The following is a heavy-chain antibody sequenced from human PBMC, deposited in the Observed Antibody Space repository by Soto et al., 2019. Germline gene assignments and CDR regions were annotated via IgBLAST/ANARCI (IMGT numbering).Heavy chain of an antibody. V-gene: IGHV4-59*01. Sequence: LSLTCTVSGGSISSYYWSWIRQPPGKGLEWIGYIYYSGSTNYNPSLKSRVTISVDTSKNQFSLKLSSVTAADTAVYYCAAALGARSYYYYGMDVWGQGTTVTVSS. J-gene: IGHJ6*02. CDR2: IYYSGST. D-gene: IGHD1-26*01. CDR1: GGSISSYY. CDR3: AAALGARSYYYYGMDV.